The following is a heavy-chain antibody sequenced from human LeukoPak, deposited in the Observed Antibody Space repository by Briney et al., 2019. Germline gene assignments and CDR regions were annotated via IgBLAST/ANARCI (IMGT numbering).Heavy chain of an antibody. J-gene: IGHJ4*02. CDR3: ARAPGGESLRYFDWLHISYNFDY. CDR2: IYYSGST. CDR1: GGSISSYY. Sequence: SETLSLTCTVSGGSISSYYWSWIRQPPGKGLEWIGYIYYSGSTNYNPSLKSRVTISVDTSKNQFSLKLSSVTAADTAVYYCARAPGGESLRYFDWLHISYNFDYWGQGTLVTVSS. V-gene: IGHV4-59*01. D-gene: IGHD3-9*01.